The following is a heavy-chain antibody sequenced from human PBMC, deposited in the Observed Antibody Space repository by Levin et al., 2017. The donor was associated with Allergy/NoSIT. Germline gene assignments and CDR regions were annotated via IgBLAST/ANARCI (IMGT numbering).Heavy chain of an antibody. V-gene: IGHV4-34*01. J-gene: IGHJ4*02. Sequence: SETLSLTCAVYGGSFSGYYWSWIRQPPGKGLEWIGEINHSGSTNYNPSLKSRVTISVDTSKNQFSLKLSSVTAADTAVYYCARGHCTGGVCYWWLTRRYFDYWGQGTLVTVSS. CDR2: INHSGST. CDR1: GGSFSGYY. D-gene: IGHD2-8*02. CDR3: ARGHCTGGVCYWWLTRRYFDY.